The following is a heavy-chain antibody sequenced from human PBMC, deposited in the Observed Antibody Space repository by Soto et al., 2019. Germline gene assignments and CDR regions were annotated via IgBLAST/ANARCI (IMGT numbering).Heavy chain of an antibody. D-gene: IGHD4-17*01. J-gene: IGHJ4*02. CDR3: ATDYGDYGRAAYDY. CDR2: VIPILGIA. Sequence: QVQLVQSGAEVKKPGSSVKVSCKASGGTFSSYTISWVRQAPGQVLEWMGRVIPILGIANYAQKFQDRVTIPADKSTSTAYMELSSLRSEDTAVYYCATDYGDYGRAAYDYWGQGTLVTVSS. V-gene: IGHV1-69*02. CDR1: GGTFSSYT.